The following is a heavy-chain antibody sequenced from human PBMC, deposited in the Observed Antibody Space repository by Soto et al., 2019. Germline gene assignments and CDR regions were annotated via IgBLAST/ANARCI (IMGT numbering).Heavy chain of an antibody. Sequence: GGSMRLSCLSSGFSFNSFNMNWIRRAPGRGLEWVASISVSGDNIYYGDSMQGRFTISRDNSKRSVFLDLNSLRVEDTAVYYCARDLGLLKSMFDYWGQGTLVTVSS. CDR2: ISVSGDNI. CDR1: GFSFNSFN. V-gene: IGHV3-21*01. CDR3: ARDLGLLKSMFDY. D-gene: IGHD2-8*01. J-gene: IGHJ4*02.